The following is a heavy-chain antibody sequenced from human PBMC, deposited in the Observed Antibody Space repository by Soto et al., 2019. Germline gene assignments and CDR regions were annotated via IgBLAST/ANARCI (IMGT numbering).Heavy chain of an antibody. J-gene: IGHJ4*02. Sequence: TLSLTCNVSGASVSHGYWSWIRQPPGKGLEWIGFMYFGGSFSYNPSLTSRATISVETSKNQFSLKLSSVTAADTAVYYCLSYYYDSSGYLAPSDYWGQGTLVTVSS. V-gene: IGHV4-59*08. CDR1: GASVSHGY. CDR2: MYFGGSF. D-gene: IGHD3-22*01. CDR3: LSYYYDSSGYLAPSDY.